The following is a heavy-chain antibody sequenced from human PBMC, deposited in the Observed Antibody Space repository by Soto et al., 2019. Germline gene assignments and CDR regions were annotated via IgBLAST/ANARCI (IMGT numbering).Heavy chain of an antibody. Sequence: QLQLHQSGPGLVKPSETLSLTCSVSGGSMSSGTYFWGWIRQPPGKGLEWIGSLYYSGTSHYNPSLKSRVTISVDASKNHFSLNLTSLTAADTAVYYCATNGPYGFWSGGEVFDIWGQGTMVTVSS. CDR3: ATNGPYGFWSGGEVFDI. J-gene: IGHJ3*02. V-gene: IGHV4-39*01. CDR2: LYYSGTS. D-gene: IGHD3-3*01. CDR1: GGSMSSGTYF.